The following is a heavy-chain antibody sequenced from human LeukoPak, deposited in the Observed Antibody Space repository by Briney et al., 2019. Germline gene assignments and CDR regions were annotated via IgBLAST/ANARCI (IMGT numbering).Heavy chain of an antibody. CDR1: GFDFRDYH. Sequence: TGGSLRLSCAASGFDFRDYHMSWIRQAPGKGLEWVAYIVGSSSYTNYADSVKGRFTISRDNGENSLYLQMNSLRDEDTAVYYCARDGGRDSTYWYYYLGQGTLVTVSS. D-gene: IGHD6-13*01. V-gene: IGHV3-11*06. J-gene: IGHJ4*02. CDR3: ARDGGRDSTYWYYY. CDR2: IVGSSSYT.